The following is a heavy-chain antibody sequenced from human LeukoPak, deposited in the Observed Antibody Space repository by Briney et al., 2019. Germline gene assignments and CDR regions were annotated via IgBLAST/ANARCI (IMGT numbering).Heavy chain of an antibody. V-gene: IGHV4-4*02. CDR1: GDSISSGNW. CDR2: IYHTGIT. Sequence: SETLSLTCAVSGDSISSGNWWSWVRQPPEKGLEWIGEIYHTGITNYNPSLKSRVTILVDKSKNQVSLNVNSVTAADTAVYYCAREGRDGYNLGYWGQGTLVTVSS. D-gene: IGHD5-24*01. CDR3: AREGRDGYNLGY. J-gene: IGHJ4*02.